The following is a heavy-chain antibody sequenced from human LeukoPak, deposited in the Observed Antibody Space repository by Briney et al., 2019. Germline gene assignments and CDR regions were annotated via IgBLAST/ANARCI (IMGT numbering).Heavy chain of an antibody. D-gene: IGHD3-9*01. CDR3: ARDRMAGYSSEAAFDI. V-gene: IGHV4-61*02. CDR2: IYTSGRT. CDR1: GGSITSGSYY. Sequence: SETLSLTCTVSGGSITSGSYYWSWIRQPAGEGLEWIGRIYTSGRTNYNPSLKSRVTISVDTSKNQFSLKLSSVTAADTAVYYCARDRMAGYSSEAAFDIWGQGTMVTVSS. J-gene: IGHJ3*02.